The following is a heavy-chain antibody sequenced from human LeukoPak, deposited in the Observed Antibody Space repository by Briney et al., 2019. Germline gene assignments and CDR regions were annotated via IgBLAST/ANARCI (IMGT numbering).Heavy chain of an antibody. CDR1: GFTFSSYA. D-gene: IGHD6-6*01. Sequence: GGSLRLSCAASGFTFSSYAMHWVRQAPGKGLEWVAVISYDGSNKYYTDSLKGRFTISRDNAKNSLYLQMNSLRAEDTAVYYCARGSSNIAARNNCFDPWGQGTLVTVSS. V-gene: IGHV3-30*04. J-gene: IGHJ5*02. CDR2: ISYDGSNK. CDR3: ARGSSNIAARNNCFDP.